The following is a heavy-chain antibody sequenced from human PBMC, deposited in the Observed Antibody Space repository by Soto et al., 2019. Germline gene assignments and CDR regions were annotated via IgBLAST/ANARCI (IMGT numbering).Heavy chain of an antibody. Sequence: QLQLQESGPGLVKPSETLSLTCTVSGGSISSSNYYWGWIRQPPGKGLEWIGSIYYSGSTYYNPSLKSRVTISVDTSKHQFSLKLSSVTAADTAVYYCARQAVLRYFDWLSDFDYWGQGTLVTVSS. D-gene: IGHD3-9*01. V-gene: IGHV4-39*01. CDR3: ARQAVLRYFDWLSDFDY. CDR1: GGSISSSNYY. J-gene: IGHJ4*02. CDR2: IYYSGST.